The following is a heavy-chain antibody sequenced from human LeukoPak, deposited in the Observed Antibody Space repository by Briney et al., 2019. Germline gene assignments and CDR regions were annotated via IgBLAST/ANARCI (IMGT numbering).Heavy chain of an antibody. J-gene: IGHJ4*02. Sequence: GGSLRLSCAASRFTLSSYSMNWVRQAPGKGLEWVSSISSSSCYIYYADSVTGRFTISRDNAKNSLYLQMNSLRAEDTAVYYCARDPTDGYSYSRNDYWGQGTLVTVSS. D-gene: IGHD5-18*01. CDR1: RFTLSSYS. V-gene: IGHV3-21*01. CDR2: ISSSSCYI. CDR3: ARDPTDGYSYSRNDY.